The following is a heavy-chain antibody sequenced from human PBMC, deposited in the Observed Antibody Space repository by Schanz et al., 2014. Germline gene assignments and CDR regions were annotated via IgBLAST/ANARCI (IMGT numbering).Heavy chain of an antibody. CDR2: IKSKIDGGTT. CDR3: PTVERITIFEVVPYYYYYMDV. Sequence: EVQLVESGGGLVKPGGSLRLSCAASGFTFSNTWMNWVRQTPGKGLEWIGRIKSKIDGGTTDYAAPVKGRFTISRDDSKNTLYLQMNSLKPEYTAVYYCPTVERITIFEVVPYYYYYMDVWGKGTTVTVSS. D-gene: IGHD3-3*01. V-gene: IGHV3-15*01. CDR1: GFTFSNTW. J-gene: IGHJ6*03.